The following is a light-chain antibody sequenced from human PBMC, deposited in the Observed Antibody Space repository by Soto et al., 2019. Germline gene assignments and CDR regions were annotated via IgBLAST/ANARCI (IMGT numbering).Light chain of an antibody. J-gene: IGKJ1*01. Sequence: DIQMTQSPSSLSASVGDRVTITCRASQDIRSYFNWYPQKPGKAPNLLIYAASSLQSGVPSRFSGSGSGTDFTLTISSVQPEDFATYYCQQSFTSPWTFGQGTRVEVK. CDR1: QDIRSY. CDR3: QQSFTSPWT. CDR2: AAS. V-gene: IGKV1-39*01.